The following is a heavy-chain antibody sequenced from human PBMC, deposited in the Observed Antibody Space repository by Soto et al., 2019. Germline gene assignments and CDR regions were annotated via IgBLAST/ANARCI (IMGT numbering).Heavy chain of an antibody. Sequence: ASVKVSCKASGGTFSSYAISWVRQAPGQGLEWMGGIIPIFGTANYAQKFQGRVTITADESTSTAYMELSSLRSEDTAVYYCASSVVVVAATPYDYGMDVWGQGTKVAASS. V-gene: IGHV1-69*13. CDR2: IIPIFGTA. J-gene: IGHJ6*02. CDR1: GGTFSSYA. CDR3: ASSVVVVAATPYDYGMDV. D-gene: IGHD2-15*01.